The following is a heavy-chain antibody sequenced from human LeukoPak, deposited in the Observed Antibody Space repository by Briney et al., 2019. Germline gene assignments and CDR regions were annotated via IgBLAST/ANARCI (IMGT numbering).Heavy chain of an antibody. CDR1: GFTFSSYA. J-gene: IGHJ3*02. V-gene: IGHV3-30-3*01. Sequence: GGSLRLSCAASGFTFSSYAMHWVRQAPGKGLEWVAVISYDGSNKYYADSVKGRFTISRDNSKNTLYLQMNSLRAEDTAVYYCARDPYCGGDCEAFDIWGQGTMVTVSS. CDR3: ARDPYCGGDCEAFDI. D-gene: IGHD2-21*02. CDR2: ISYDGSNK.